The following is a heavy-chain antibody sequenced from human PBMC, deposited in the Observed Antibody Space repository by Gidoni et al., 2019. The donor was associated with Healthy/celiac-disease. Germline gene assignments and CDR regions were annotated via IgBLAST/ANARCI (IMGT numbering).Heavy chain of an antibody. CDR3: AKDMGGSYKYDAFDI. CDR1: GFTFDDYA. CDR2: ISWNSGSI. D-gene: IGHD1-26*01. Sequence: EVQLVESGGGLVQPGRYLRLSCAASGFTFDDYAMHWVRQAPGKGLEWVSGISWNSGSICYADSVKGRFTISRDNAKNSLYLQMNSLRAEDTALYYCAKDMGGSYKYDAFDIWGQGTMVTVSS. V-gene: IGHV3-9*01. J-gene: IGHJ3*02.